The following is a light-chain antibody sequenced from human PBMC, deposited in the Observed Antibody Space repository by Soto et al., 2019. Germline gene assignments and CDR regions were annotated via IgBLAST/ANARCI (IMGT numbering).Light chain of an antibody. CDR1: QNIMNL. CDR2: AAS. V-gene: IGKV3-15*01. Sequence: TQSPATLSVSPGEGATLSCRASQNIMNLLAWYQQRPGQSPRLLFYAASNRATGVPARFSGSGFGTEFTLAISSLESEDSAVYYCQQYHNWPITFGQGTRLEIK. J-gene: IGKJ5*01. CDR3: QQYHNWPIT.